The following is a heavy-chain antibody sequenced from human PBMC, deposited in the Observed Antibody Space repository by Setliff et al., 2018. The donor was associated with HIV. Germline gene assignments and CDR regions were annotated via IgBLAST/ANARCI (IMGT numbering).Heavy chain of an antibody. D-gene: IGHD6-6*01. J-gene: IGHJ6*03. CDR2: INPNSGGT. CDR1: GYTFIDYF. CDR3: ARDARHSSSSRTHGYYYYYYMDV. Sequence: ASVKVSCKASGYTFIDYFIHWVRQAPGQGLEWMGWINPNSGGTNYAQKFQGRVTMTRDTSISTAYMELSRLRSDDTAVYYCARDARHSSSSRTHGYYYYYYMDVWGKGTTVTVS. V-gene: IGHV1-2*02.